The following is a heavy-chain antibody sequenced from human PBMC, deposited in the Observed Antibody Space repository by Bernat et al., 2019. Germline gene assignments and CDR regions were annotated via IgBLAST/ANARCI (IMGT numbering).Heavy chain of an antibody. D-gene: IGHD6-6*01. CDR2: INHSGST. J-gene: IGHJ6*03. V-gene: IGHV4-34*01. Sequence: QVQLQQWGAGLLKPSETLSLTCAVYGGSFSGYYWSWIRQPPGKGLEWIGEINHSGSTNYNPSLKSRVTISVDTSKNQFSLKLSSVTAADTAVYYCARYAAARPYYYYYYYMDVWGKGTTVTVSS. CDR3: ARYAAARPYYYYYYYMDV. CDR1: GGSFSGYY.